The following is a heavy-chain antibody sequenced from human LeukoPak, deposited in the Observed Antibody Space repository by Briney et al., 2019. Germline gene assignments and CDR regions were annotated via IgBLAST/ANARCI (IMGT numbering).Heavy chain of an antibody. V-gene: IGHV1-18*01. Sequence: ASVKVSCTASGYTFTSYGISWVRQAPGQGLEWMGWISAYNGNTNYAQKLQGRVTMTTDTSTSTAYMELRSLRSDDTAVYYCARDTRYYYGSGSYGPASDAFDIWGQGTMVTVSS. J-gene: IGHJ3*02. CDR2: ISAYNGNT. D-gene: IGHD3-10*01. CDR3: ARDTRYYYGSGSYGPASDAFDI. CDR1: GYTFTSYG.